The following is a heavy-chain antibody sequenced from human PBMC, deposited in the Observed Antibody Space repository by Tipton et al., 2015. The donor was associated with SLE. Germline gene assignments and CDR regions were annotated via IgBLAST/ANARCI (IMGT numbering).Heavy chain of an antibody. D-gene: IGHD2-15*01. J-gene: IGHJ4*02. Sequence: SLRLSCAASGFTFSDYYMSWIRQAPGKGLEWVSYISSSGSTIYYADSVKGRFTISRDNAKNSLYLQMNSLRAEDTAVYYCARARGRYCSGGSCLYYFDYWGQGTLVTASS. CDR1: GFTFSDYY. CDR2: ISSSGSTI. V-gene: IGHV3-11*04. CDR3: ARARGRYCSGGSCLYYFDY.